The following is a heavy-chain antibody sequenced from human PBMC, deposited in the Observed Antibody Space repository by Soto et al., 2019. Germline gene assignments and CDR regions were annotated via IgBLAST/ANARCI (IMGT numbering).Heavy chain of an antibody. Sequence: QVQLQQWGAGLLKPSETLSLTCAVYGGSFSGYYWSWIRQPPGKGLEWIGEINHSGSTNYNPSLKSRVTISVDTSKNQFSLKLSSVTAADTAVYYCARAPPRLGELSLRACWFDPWGQGTLVTVSS. CDR3: ARAPPRLGELSLRACWFDP. CDR1: GGSFSGYY. J-gene: IGHJ5*02. V-gene: IGHV4-34*01. CDR2: INHSGST. D-gene: IGHD3-16*02.